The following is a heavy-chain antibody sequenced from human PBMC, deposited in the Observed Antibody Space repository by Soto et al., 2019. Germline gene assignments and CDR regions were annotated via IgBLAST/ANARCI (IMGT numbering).Heavy chain of an antibody. J-gene: IGHJ6*02. CDR3: ARANYYDSSGYYYHYYYYGMDV. V-gene: IGHV5-51*01. Sequence: GESLKLSCKGSGYSFTSYWVGWVSQRPGKGLEWMGIIYPGDSDTRYSPSFQGKVTISADKSISTAYLQGSSLKASDTAMYYCARANYYDSSGYYYHYYYYGMDVWGQGTTVIVSS. D-gene: IGHD3-22*01. CDR2: IYPGDSDT. CDR1: GYSFTSYW.